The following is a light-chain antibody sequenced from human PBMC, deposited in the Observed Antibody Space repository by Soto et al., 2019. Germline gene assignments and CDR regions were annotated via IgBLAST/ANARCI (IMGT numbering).Light chain of an antibody. J-gene: IGLJ2*01. CDR1: SSDVGGYNY. Sequence: QSALTQPASVPGSPGQSITISCTGTSSDVGGYNYVSWYQQHPGKAPKLMIYEVSNRPSGVSNRFSGSKSGNTASLTISGLQAEDEGDYYCTSHTSISTVVFGGGTKLTVL. V-gene: IGLV2-14*01. CDR3: TSHTSISTVV. CDR2: EVS.